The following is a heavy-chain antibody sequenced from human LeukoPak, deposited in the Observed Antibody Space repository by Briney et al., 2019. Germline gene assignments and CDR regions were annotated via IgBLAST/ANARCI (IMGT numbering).Heavy chain of an antibody. J-gene: IGHJ5*02. V-gene: IGHV3-7*03. CDR1: GFTFSSYW. D-gene: IGHD3-22*01. Sequence: PGGSLRPSCAASGFTFSSYWMSWVRQAPGKGLEWVANIKQDGSEKYYVDSVKGRFTISRDNAKNSLYLQMNSLKTEDTAVYYCISDPDGIFAYYDSSGYYGNWFDPWGQGTLVTVSS. CDR2: IKQDGSEK. CDR3: ISDPDGIFAYYDSSGYYGNWFDP.